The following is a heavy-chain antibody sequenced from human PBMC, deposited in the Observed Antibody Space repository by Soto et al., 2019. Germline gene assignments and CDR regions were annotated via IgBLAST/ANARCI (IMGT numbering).Heavy chain of an antibody. D-gene: IGHD6-13*01. V-gene: IGHV1-46*01. J-gene: IGHJ4*02. CDR3: ARVSSWSCFDY. CDR2: INPSGGST. Sequence: QVQLVQSGAEVKKPGASVKVSCKASGYTFTSYYMHWVRQAPGQGLEWMGIINPSGGSTSYAQKFQGRXTXTXXTSPSTVDMELSSLRSEDTAVYYCARVSSWSCFDYWGQGTLVTVSS. CDR1: GYTFTSYY.